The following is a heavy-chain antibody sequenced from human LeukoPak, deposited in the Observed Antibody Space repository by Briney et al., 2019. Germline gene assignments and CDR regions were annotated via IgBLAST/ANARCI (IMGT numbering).Heavy chain of an antibody. D-gene: IGHD3-10*01. CDR1: GYTFTSYY. Sequence: ASVKVSCKASGYTFTSYYMHWVRQAPGQGLEWMGIINPSGGSTSYAQKFQGRVTMTRDMSTSTVYMELSSLRSEDTAVYYCARYGSGRPGGYYYYYMDVWGKGTTVTISS. J-gene: IGHJ6*03. CDR2: INPSGGST. CDR3: ARYGSGRPGGYYYYYMDV. V-gene: IGHV1-46*01.